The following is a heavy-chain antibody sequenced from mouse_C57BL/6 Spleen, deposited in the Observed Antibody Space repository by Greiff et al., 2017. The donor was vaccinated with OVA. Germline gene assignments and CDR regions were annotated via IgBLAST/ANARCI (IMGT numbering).Heavy chain of an antibody. CDR2: ISSGGSYT. V-gene: IGHV5-6*01. CDR1: GFTFSSYG. CDR3: ARLVAGFDY. J-gene: IGHJ2*01. D-gene: IGHD1-1*01. Sequence: EVKVVESGGDLVKPGGSLKLSCAASGFTFSSYGMSWVRQTPDKRLEWVATISSGGSYTYYPDSVKGRFTISRDNAKNTLYLQMSSLKSEDTAMYYWARLVAGFDYWGQGTTLTVSS.